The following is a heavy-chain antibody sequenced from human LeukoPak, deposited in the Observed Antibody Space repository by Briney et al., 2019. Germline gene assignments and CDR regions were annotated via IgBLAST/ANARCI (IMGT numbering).Heavy chain of an antibody. Sequence: SETLSLTCAVSGYSITSGYHWGWIRQPPGKGLEWIGSISHSGSTYDNPSLKSRVTISVDTSKKQLSLKLSSVTAADTAVYYCARTGYSSSWHYWGQGTLVIVSS. D-gene: IGHD6-13*01. CDR3: ARTGYSSSWHY. J-gene: IGHJ4*02. V-gene: IGHV4-38-2*01. CDR1: GYSITSGYH. CDR2: ISHSGST.